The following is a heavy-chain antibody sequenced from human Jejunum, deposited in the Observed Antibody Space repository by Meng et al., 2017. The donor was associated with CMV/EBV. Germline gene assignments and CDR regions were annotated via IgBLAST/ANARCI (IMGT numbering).Heavy chain of an antibody. Sequence: SGDSITSGNYYWGWSRQTPGKGLEWIGNIYYSGSTYFNPSLQSRVTISINPSNTQFSLPLNSLTAAATSLYFCARSYYDTVGYYFAHWGQGTLVTVSS. J-gene: IGHJ4*02. V-gene: IGHV4-39*01. CDR1: GDSITSGNYY. CDR2: IYYSGST. CDR3: ARSYYDTVGYYFAH. D-gene: IGHD3-22*01.